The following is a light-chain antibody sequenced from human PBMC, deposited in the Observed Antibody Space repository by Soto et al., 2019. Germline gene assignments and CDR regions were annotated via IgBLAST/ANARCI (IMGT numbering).Light chain of an antibody. Sequence: EIVVTQSPGTLSLSPGARASLSCRASQSVSSSYLAWYQQKPGQAPRLLIYGASSRDTGIPDRFSGSGSGTDFTLTISRLEPEDFAVYYCQQYDSSPLTFGGGTKVEIK. CDR1: QSVSSSY. J-gene: IGKJ4*01. CDR2: GAS. V-gene: IGKV3-20*01. CDR3: QQYDSSPLT.